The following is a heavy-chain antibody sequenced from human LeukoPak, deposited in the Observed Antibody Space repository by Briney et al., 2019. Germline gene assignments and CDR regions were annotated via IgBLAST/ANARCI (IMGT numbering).Heavy chain of an antibody. CDR1: GFTFSSYA. CDR3: AIGPRQRRVLSTY. V-gene: IGHV3-23*01. CDR2: ISGSGGST. Sequence: PGGSPRLSCAASGFTFSSYAMSWVRQAPGKGLEWASGISGSGGSTYNADSVKGRFTISRDNSKNTLYLQMNSLRAEDTAVYYCAIGPRQRRVLSTYWGQGTLVIVSS. D-gene: IGHD2-8*01. J-gene: IGHJ4*02.